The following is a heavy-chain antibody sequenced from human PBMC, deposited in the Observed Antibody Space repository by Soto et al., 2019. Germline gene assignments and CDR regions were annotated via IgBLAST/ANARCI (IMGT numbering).Heavy chain of an antibody. CDR2: INPNGYTS. Sequence: QVQMVQSGAEMKKPGASVKLSCKASGYTFMNYYIHWVRQAPGQGLEWMGIINPNGYTSTLAQKFQGRLTVTSDTSTSTVYMELGSLSSEDTAVYYCARDLHGAFTTMVYWGQGSLVTVSS. V-gene: IGHV1-46*01. D-gene: IGHD5-18*01. CDR3: ARDLHGAFTTMVY. CDR1: GYTFMNYY. J-gene: IGHJ4*02.